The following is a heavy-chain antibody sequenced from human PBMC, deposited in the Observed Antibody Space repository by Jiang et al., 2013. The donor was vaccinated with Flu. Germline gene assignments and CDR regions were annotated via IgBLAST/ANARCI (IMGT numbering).Heavy chain of an antibody. J-gene: IGHJ4*02. CDR2: TYYRSKWYN. D-gene: IGHD3-22*01. CDR3: AREYYYDGTGYSRVDY. V-gene: IGHV6-1*01. Sequence: QTLSLTCAISGDSVSSNSAAWNWIRQSPSRGLEWLGRTYYRSKWYNDYAVSVKSRVAINPDTSKNQFSLQLNSVTPEDTAVYYCAREYYYDGTGYSRVDYWGQGTLVTVSS. CDR1: GDSVSSNSAA.